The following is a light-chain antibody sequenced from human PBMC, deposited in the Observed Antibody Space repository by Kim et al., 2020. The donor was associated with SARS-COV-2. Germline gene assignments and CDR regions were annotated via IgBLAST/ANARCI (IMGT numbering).Light chain of an antibody. V-gene: IGLV2-14*03. CDR2: DVS. CDR3: SSYTGSSTIFV. Sequence: QSALTQPASVSGSPGQSITISCTGTSSDIGTYNYVSWYQHHPGKAPKFMISDVSKRPSGVSNRFSGSKSGNTASLTISGLQAEDEADYYCSSYTGSSTIFVFGTGTKVTVL. CDR1: SSDIGTYNY. J-gene: IGLJ1*01.